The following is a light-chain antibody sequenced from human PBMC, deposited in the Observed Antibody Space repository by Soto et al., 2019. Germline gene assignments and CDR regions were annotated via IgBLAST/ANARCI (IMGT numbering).Light chain of an antibody. J-gene: IGKJ1*01. CDR3: QQYGGSSRT. Sequence: EIELTQSPGTLSLSPGERATLSCRASQSVGESLVWYQQKPGQAPRLLIYRVFNRDTGIPDRFSGSGSGTEFTLTISRLEPEDFAAYYCQQYGGSSRTFGQGTKVELK. V-gene: IGKV3-20*01. CDR2: RVF. CDR1: QSVGES.